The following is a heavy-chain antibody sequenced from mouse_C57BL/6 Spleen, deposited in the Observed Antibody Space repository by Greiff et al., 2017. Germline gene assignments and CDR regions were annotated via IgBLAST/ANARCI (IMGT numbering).Heavy chain of an antibody. D-gene: IGHD1-1*01. J-gene: IGHJ3*01. CDR2: IYPGDGDT. CDR1: GYAFSSSW. Sequence: VKPGASVKISCKASGYAFSSSWMNWVKQRPGKGLEWIGRIYPGDGDTNYNGKFKGKATLTAGKSSNTAYMELSSLTSEDSAVYFCAAYYGSSWFAYWSQGTLVTVTA. CDR3: AAYYGSSWFAY. V-gene: IGHV1-82*01.